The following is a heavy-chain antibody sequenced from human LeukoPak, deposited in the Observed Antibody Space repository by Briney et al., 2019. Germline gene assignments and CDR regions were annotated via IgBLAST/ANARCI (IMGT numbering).Heavy chain of an antibody. CDR1: GFTFSYYG. V-gene: IGHV3-23*01. Sequence: GGSLRLSCAASGFTFSYYGLSWVRQAPGKGLEWVSGFGHNGDITYSDSVKGRFTISRDNSKNTLFLQLSSLRADDTAVYYCAKVLAGVDTAMVGLVYWGQGTLVTVSS. CDR3: AKVLAGVDTAMVGLVY. J-gene: IGHJ4*02. CDR2: FGHNGDIT. D-gene: IGHD5-18*01.